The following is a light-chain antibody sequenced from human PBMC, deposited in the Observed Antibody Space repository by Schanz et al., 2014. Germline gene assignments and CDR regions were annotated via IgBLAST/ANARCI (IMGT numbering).Light chain of an antibody. CDR1: ESISSW. CDR2: DAS. Sequence: DIQMTQSPSTLSASVGDRVTITCRASESISSWLAWYQQKPGKAPKLLIYDASSLESGVPSRFSGSGSGTEFTLTITSLQPDDFATYYCQQTFITCTFGPGTKVDIK. J-gene: IGKJ3*01. CDR3: QQTFITCT. V-gene: IGKV1-5*01.